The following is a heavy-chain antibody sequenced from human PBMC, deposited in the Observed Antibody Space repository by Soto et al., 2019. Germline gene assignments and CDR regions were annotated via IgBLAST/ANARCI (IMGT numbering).Heavy chain of an antibody. J-gene: IGHJ4*02. CDR2: ISSVGTTT. CDR1: GFSFSTHA. D-gene: IGHD6-19*01. CDR3: AREGGSIGGWFGRKFDS. Sequence: PGGSLRLSCTASGFSFSTHAMSWVRQAPGKGLEWVSSISSVGTTTFYAASVEGRFTISRDKSKNTLYLQMNSLRADDTAVYYCAREGGSIGGWFGRKFDSWGQGTQVTVSS. V-gene: IGHV3-23*01.